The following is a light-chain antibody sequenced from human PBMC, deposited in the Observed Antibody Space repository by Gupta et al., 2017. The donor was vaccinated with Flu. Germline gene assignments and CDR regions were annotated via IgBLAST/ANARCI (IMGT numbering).Light chain of an antibody. CDR2: RDN. CDR1: DLPKQF. J-gene: IGLJ2*01. CDR3: QSVDSGGTYVV. V-gene: IGLV3-25*03. Sequence: DDLPKQFDSWYQQRPGQAPFLLMYRDNERPSKIPARLSGSSSETRATLTISAVQAEDEADYYCQSVDSGGTYVVFGGGTKLTVL.